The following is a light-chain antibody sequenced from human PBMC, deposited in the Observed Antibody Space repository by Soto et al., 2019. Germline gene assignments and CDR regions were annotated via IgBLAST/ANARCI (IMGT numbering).Light chain of an antibody. CDR3: QKYDSAPRT. CDR1: QGISNY. CDR2: AAS. J-gene: IGKJ1*01. Sequence: DIQMTQSPSSLSASVGDRVTITCRASQGISNYLAWYQQKPGKVPQVLIYAASTLQSGVPSRFSGSGSGTDFNLTISSLQPEDVATYFCQKYDSAPRTFGQGTKVEIK. V-gene: IGKV1-27*01.